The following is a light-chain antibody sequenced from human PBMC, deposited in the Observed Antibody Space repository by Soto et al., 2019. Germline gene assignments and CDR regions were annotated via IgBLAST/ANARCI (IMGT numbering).Light chain of an antibody. CDR2: AAS. J-gene: IGKJ2*01. CDR3: QQTYSMPVT. V-gene: IGKV1-39*01. CDR1: QSIVSF. Sequence: MTQSPSSLSASVGDRVTITCRASQSIVSFLNWYQQRPGTAPKLLIFAASNLESGVPSRFSGRGSATDFTLSISSLQPEDFATYFCQQTYSMPVTFGQGTKLEMK.